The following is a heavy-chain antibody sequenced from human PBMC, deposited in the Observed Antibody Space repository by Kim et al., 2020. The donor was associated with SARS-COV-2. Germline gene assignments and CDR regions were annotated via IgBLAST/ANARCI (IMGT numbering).Heavy chain of an antibody. V-gene: IGHV1-18*01. CDR3: ASTRITIFGVVIALDY. D-gene: IGHD3-3*01. Sequence: ASVKVSCKASGYTFTSYGISWVRQAPGQGLEWMGWISAYNGNTNYAQKLQGRVTMTTDTSTNTAYMELRSLRSDDTAVYYCASTRITIFGVVIALDYWGQGPLVTVSS. CDR1: GYTFTSYG. J-gene: IGHJ4*02. CDR2: ISAYNGNT.